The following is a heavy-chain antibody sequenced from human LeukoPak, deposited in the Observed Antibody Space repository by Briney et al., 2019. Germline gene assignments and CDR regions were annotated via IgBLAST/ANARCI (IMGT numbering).Heavy chain of an antibody. V-gene: IGHV6-1*01. CDR3: ARGHLGGSNWFDP. CDR2: TYYRSKWYN. CDR1: GDSVSSNSAV. D-gene: IGHD3-16*01. J-gene: IGHJ5*02. Sequence: SQTLSLTCAISGDSVSSNSAVWHWIRQSPSRGLEWLGRTYYRSKWYNDYAASVKSRISINPETSKNRISLQLNSVTPEDTAVYYCARGHLGGSNWFDPWGQGTLVIVSS.